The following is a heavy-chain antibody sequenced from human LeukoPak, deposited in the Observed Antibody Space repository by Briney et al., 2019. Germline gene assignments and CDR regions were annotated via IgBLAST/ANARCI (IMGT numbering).Heavy chain of an antibody. CDR2: INPNSGGT. Sequence: GASVKVSCKASAYTFTGYHMHWVRQAPGQGLEWMGWINPNSGGTNYAQKFQGRVTMTRDTSISTAYMELSRLRSDDTAVYYCARGGAAAGTPSYYYYYYGVDVWGQGTTVTVSS. D-gene: IGHD6-13*01. J-gene: IGHJ6*02. CDR1: AYTFTGYH. CDR3: ARGGAAAGTPSYYYYYYGVDV. V-gene: IGHV1-2*02.